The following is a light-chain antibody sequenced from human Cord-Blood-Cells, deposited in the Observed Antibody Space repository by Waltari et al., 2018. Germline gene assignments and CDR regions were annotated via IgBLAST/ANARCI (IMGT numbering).Light chain of an antibody. CDR2: GPS. CDR1: QSVSSSY. V-gene: IGKV3-20*01. J-gene: IGKJ2*01. CDR3: QQYGSSPPYT. Sequence: EIVLTQSPGTLSLSPGERANLPCRASQSVSSSYLAWYQQNPGQAPRLLIYGPSSRATGIPDRFSGSGSGTDFTLTISRLEPEDFAVYYCQQYGSSPPYTFGQGTKLEIK.